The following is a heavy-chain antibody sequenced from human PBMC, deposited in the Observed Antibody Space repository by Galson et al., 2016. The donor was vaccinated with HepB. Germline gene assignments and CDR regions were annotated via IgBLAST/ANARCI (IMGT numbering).Heavy chain of an antibody. V-gene: IGHV1-69*13. J-gene: IGHJ6*02. Sequence: SVKVSCKASGGSFSNTALSWVRQAPGQGLEWMGGIIPSNGSANYAQKFQGRVTSTPDESTNTPYMEMRGLRSEGTAVYYCATEKARVYSATPGHPEDAYGMGVWGQGTTVTVSS. D-gene: IGHD2-15*01. CDR1: GGSFSNTA. CDR2: IIPSNGSA. CDR3: ATEKARVYSATPGHPEDAYGMGV.